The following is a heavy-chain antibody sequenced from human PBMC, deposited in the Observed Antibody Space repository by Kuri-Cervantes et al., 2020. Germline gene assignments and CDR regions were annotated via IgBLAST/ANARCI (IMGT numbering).Heavy chain of an antibody. Sequence: GESLKISCAASGFTFSSYAMHWVRQAPGKGLEWVSGISGSGGTTTYADSVEGRFTISRDNSKNTLYLQMNSLRAEDTAVYYCARDLAPNYYMDVWGKGTTVTVSS. J-gene: IGHJ6*03. V-gene: IGHV3-23*01. CDR2: ISGSGGTT. CDR3: ARDLAPNYYMDV. CDR1: GFTFSSYA.